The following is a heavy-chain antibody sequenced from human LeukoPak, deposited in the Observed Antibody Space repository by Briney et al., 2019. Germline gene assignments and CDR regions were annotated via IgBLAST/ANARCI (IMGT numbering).Heavy chain of an antibody. CDR2: IYYSGST. Sequence: PSETLSFTCTVSGGSISNSNYYWGWIRQPPGKGLEWIGSIYYSGSTYYNPSLKSRVTISVDTSKNQFSLKLSSVTAADTAVYYCARGFRYDSSGYNKGYFDYWGQGTLVTVSS. J-gene: IGHJ4*02. V-gene: IGHV4-39*07. D-gene: IGHD3-22*01. CDR1: GGSISNSNYY. CDR3: ARGFRYDSSGYNKGYFDY.